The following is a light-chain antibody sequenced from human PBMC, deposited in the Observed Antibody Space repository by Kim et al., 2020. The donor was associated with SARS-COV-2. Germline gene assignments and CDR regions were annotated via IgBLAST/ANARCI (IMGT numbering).Light chain of an antibody. CDR3: NSRDSSGNHWV. Sequence: ALGQTVRITGQGDRLRSYYASWYQQKPGQAPVLVIYGKNNRPSGIPDRFSGSSSGNTASLTITGAQAEDEADYYCNSRDSSGNHWVFGTGTKVTVL. J-gene: IGLJ1*01. CDR1: RLRSYY. V-gene: IGLV3-19*01. CDR2: GKN.